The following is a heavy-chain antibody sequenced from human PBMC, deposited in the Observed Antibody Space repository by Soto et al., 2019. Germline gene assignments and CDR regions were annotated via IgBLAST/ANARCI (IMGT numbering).Heavy chain of an antibody. CDR1: GFTFSNAW. CDR3: AKEVGYSSGYDYFDY. V-gene: IGHV3-23*01. Sequence: GGSLRLSCAASGFTFSNAWMNWVRQAPGKGLEWVSGISGSGVSTHYADSVKGRFTISRDNSKNTLYLQMNSLRAEDTAAYYCAKEVGYSSGYDYFDYWGQGTLVTVSS. CDR2: ISGSGVST. D-gene: IGHD6-19*01. J-gene: IGHJ4*02.